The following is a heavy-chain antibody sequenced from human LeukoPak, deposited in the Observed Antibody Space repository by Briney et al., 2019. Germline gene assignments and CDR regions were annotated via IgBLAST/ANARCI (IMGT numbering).Heavy chain of an antibody. D-gene: IGHD6-13*01. J-gene: IGHJ5*01. CDR1: GFSVSGNY. CDR2: IYRGGYT. V-gene: IGHV3-53*01. Sequence: GGSLRLSCATSGFSVSGNYMSWVRQAPGKGLESVSVIYRGGYTYYAYSVKGRFTFSRDDSKNTLYLQMNSLRAEDSAVYYCARLHGGQLRWFDSWGQGTLVTVSS. CDR3: ARLHGGQLRWFDS.